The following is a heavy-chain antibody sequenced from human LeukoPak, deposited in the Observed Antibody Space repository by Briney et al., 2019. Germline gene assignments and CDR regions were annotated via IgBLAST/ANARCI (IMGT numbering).Heavy chain of an antibody. CDR3: ARDIGRSGWFSMDV. Sequence: PGGSLRLSCAASGFTFSNYWMSWVRQAPGKGLEWVAYIKQDGSQIYYVDSVKGRFTISRDNSKNTLYLQMNSLRAEDTAVYYCARDIGRSGWFSMDVWGKGTTVTISS. CDR1: GFTFSNYW. J-gene: IGHJ6*04. V-gene: IGHV3-7*01. CDR2: IKQDGSQI. D-gene: IGHD6-19*01.